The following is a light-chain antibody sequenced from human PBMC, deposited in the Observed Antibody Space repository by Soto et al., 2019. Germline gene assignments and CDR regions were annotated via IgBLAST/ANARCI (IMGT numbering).Light chain of an antibody. J-gene: IGKJ4*01. CDR2: AES. CDR1: QSITTY. Sequence: DIQMTQSPSSLSASVGDRVTITCRASQSITTYLNWYQQKPGKAPRLLIYAESSLQSGVPSRFSGSGFGTDFTLTISSLQPEDFATYYCQQSYTTPPTFGGGTKMEIK. V-gene: IGKV1-39*01. CDR3: QQSYTTPPT.